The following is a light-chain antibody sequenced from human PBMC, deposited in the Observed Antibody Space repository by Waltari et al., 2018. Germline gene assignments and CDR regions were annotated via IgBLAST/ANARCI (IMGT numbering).Light chain of an antibody. CDR3: QQYQTFRT. J-gene: IGKJ1*01. Sequence: IQMTQSPSTLSASVGDRVTITCRASQTISTWLAWCQHKPGQAPKLLIYDASTIQSGVPSGFSGSGSGTEFSLTISTLQPDDFATYYCQQYQTFRTFGRGTRVELK. CDR1: QTISTW. CDR2: DAS. V-gene: IGKV1-5*01.